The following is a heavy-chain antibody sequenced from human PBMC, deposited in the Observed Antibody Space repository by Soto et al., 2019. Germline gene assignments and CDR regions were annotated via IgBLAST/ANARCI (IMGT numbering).Heavy chain of an antibody. CDR3: ARDGPYYGSGSYYTAGGYGMDV. D-gene: IGHD3-10*01. V-gene: IGHV1-2*04. J-gene: IGHJ6*02. CDR1: GYTFTGYY. Sequence: APVKVSCKASGYTFTGYYMHWVRQAPGQGLEWMGWINPNSGGTNYAQKFQGWVTMTRDTSISTAYMELSRLRSDDTAVYYCARDGPYYGSGSYYTAGGYGMDVWGQGTTVTVSS. CDR2: INPNSGGT.